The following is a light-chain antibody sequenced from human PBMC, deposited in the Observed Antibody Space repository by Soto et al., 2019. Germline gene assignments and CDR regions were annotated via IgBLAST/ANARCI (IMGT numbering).Light chain of an antibody. CDR2: ETS. CDR3: QQYDNIPLT. J-gene: IGKJ3*01. V-gene: IGKV1-33*01. Sequence: DIQMTQSPSSLSASVGDRVIITCQASQDIKKYLNWYQQKPGKAPKLLIYETSNLETGVPSRFGGSGSGTDFTFTISTLQSEDLATYYCQQYDNIPLTFGPGTKVDIK. CDR1: QDIKKY.